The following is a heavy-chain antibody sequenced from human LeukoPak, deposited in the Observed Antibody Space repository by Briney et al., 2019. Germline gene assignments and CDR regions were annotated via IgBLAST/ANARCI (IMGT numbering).Heavy chain of an antibody. Sequence: ASVKVSCKASGGTFSSYAISWVRQAPGQGLEWMGRIIPILGIADYAQKFQGRATITADKSTSTAYMELSSLRSEDTAVYYCARDFPHSSTSPEDYWGQGTLVTVSS. CDR1: GGTFSSYA. J-gene: IGHJ4*02. CDR2: IIPILGIA. D-gene: IGHD2-2*01. CDR3: ARDFPHSSTSPEDY. V-gene: IGHV1-69*04.